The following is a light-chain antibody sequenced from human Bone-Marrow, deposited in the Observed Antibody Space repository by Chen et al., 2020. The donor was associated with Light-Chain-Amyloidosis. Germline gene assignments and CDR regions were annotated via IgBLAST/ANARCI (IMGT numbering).Light chain of an antibody. Sequence: SYELTQPPSVSVSPGQTARITCSGDDLPTKYAYWYQQKPGQAPVLVIHRDTERPSGISERFSCYSSGTTATLTISGVQAEDEADYHCQSADSSGTYEVRFGGGTKLTVL. J-gene: IGLJ2*01. CDR3: QSADSSGTYEVR. V-gene: IGLV3-25*03. CDR1: DLPTKY. CDR2: RDT.